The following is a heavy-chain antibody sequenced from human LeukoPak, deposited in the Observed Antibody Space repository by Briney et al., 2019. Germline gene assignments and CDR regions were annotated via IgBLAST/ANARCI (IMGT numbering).Heavy chain of an antibody. D-gene: IGHD2-21*02. CDR2: VDGDGSGA. J-gene: IGHJ3*02. CDR1: GFTFRNHW. CDR3: VSLVVTADLAFDI. V-gene: IGHV3-74*01. Sequence: GGSLRLTCAASGFTFRNHWMHWVRQAPGKGLVWVSRVDGDGSGASYADFVRGRFTISRDNAKDTLYLQMNSLRAEDTAVYYCVSLVVTADLAFDIWGQGTMVTVSS.